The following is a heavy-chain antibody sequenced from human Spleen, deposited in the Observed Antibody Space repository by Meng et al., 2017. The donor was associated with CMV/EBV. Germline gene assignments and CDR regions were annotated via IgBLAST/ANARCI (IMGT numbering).Heavy chain of an antibody. CDR1: GFTFRSYW. V-gene: IGHV3-7*01. CDR3: ARDPRTTVTTYPTHLYYSYGTDV. J-gene: IGHJ6*02. D-gene: IGHD4-17*01. CDR2: IKQDGSEQ. Sequence: SLKISCAGSGFTFRSYWMSWVRQAPGKGLEWVANIKQDGSEQYYVDAVKGRFTISRDNAKKSLYLQMNSLRAEDTAVYYCARDPRTTVTTYPTHLYYSYGTDVWGQGTTVTVSS.